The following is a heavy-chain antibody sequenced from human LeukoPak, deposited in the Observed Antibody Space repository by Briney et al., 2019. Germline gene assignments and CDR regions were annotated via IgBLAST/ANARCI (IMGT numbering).Heavy chain of an antibody. J-gene: IGHJ4*02. V-gene: IGHV4-4*02. CDR2: IYHDGST. D-gene: IGHD3-9*01. Sequence: SETLSLTCAVSGGSISSNNWWIWVRQSPEKGLEWIGEIYHDGSTNYNPSLKSRVTISKDNSKNQLSLKLNSVPAADTAVYSCARGLRYFDWLLWGQGTLVTVSS. CDR1: GGSISSNNW. CDR3: ARGLRYFDWLL.